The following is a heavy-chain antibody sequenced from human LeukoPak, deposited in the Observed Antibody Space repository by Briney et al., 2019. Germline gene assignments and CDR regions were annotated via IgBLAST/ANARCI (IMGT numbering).Heavy chain of an antibody. J-gene: IGHJ4*02. Sequence: GGSLRLSCAASGFTFSSYWMSWVRQAPGKGLEWVANIKQDGSEKYYVDSVKGRFTISRDNAKNSLYPQMNSLRAEDTAVYYCARDQVAAATDYWGQGTLVTVSS. V-gene: IGHV3-7*01. CDR2: IKQDGSEK. D-gene: IGHD6-13*01. CDR1: GFTFSSYW. CDR3: ARDQVAAATDY.